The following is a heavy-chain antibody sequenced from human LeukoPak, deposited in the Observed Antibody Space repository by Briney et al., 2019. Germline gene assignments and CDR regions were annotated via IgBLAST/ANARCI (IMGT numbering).Heavy chain of an antibody. CDR3: ARDIGDGYNLKYFQH. J-gene: IGHJ1*01. CDR1: GFTFSSYA. D-gene: IGHD5-24*01. V-gene: IGHV3-23*01. CDR2: ISGSGGST. Sequence: GGSLRLSCAASGFTFSSYAMSWVRQAPGKGLEWVSAISGSGGSTYYADSVKGRFAISRDNSKNTLYLQMNSLRAEDTAVYYCARDIGDGYNLKYFQHWGQGTLVTVSS.